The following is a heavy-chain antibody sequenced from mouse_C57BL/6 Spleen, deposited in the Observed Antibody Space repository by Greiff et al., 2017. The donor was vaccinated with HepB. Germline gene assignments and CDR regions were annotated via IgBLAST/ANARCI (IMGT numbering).Heavy chain of an antibody. Sequence: EVMLVESGGGLVKPGGSLKLSCAASGFTFSSYAMSWVRQTPEKRLEWVATISDGGSYTYYPDNVKGRFTISRDNAKNNLYLQMSHLKSEDTAMYYCARRGYGPDYYAMDYWGQGTSVTVSS. D-gene: IGHD3-1*01. CDR3: ARRGYGPDYYAMDY. V-gene: IGHV5-4*03. CDR2: ISDGGSYT. CDR1: GFTFSSYA. J-gene: IGHJ4*01.